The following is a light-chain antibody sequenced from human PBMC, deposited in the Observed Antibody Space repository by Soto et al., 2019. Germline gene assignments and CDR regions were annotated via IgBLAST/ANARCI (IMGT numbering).Light chain of an antibody. CDR3: QQYSSNPLT. V-gene: IGKV1-5*03. CDR1: QYINHW. CDR2: KAS. J-gene: IGKJ4*01. Sequence: DIQMTQSPSTLSASVGDRVTITCRARQYINHWLAWYQQKPGKAPKLLIYKASSLEGGVPSRFSGSGAGTEFTLTISSLQPDDFGSYYCQQYSSNPLTFGGGTKVEIK.